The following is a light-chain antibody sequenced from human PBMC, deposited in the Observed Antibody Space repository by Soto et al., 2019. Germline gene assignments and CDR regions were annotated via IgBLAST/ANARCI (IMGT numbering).Light chain of an antibody. V-gene: IGKV3-11*01. J-gene: IGKJ4*01. CDR1: KSVSSY. Sequence: EIVLTQSPATLSLSPGERATLSCRASKSVSSYLAWYQQKPGQAPRLLIYDAPNRATGIPARFSGSGSGTDFTLTISSLEPEDFAVYYCQQRSNWPPLTFGGGTKVEIK. CDR2: DAP. CDR3: QQRSNWPPLT.